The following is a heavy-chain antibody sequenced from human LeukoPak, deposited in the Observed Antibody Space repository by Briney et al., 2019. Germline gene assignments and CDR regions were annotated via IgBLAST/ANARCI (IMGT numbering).Heavy chain of an antibody. CDR3: ARGYYGPPYY. V-gene: IGHV4-34*01. Sequence: PSETLSLTCAVSGGSISSGGYSWSWIRQPPGKGLEWIGEINHSGSTNYNPSLKSRVTISVDTSKNQFSLKLSSVTAADTAVYYCARGYYGPPYYWGQGTLVTVSS. CDR2: INHSGST. J-gene: IGHJ4*02. CDR1: GGSISSGGYS. D-gene: IGHD3-10*01.